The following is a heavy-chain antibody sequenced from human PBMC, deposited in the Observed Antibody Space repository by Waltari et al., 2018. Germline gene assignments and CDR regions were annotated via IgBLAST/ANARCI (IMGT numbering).Heavy chain of an antibody. CDR2: ISGSGGST. V-gene: IGHV3-23*04. CDR1: GFTFSSYA. J-gene: IGHJ4*02. CDR3: AKANYVLRFLEWFDY. Sequence: EVQLVESGGGLVQPGGSLRLSCAAPGFTFSSYAMSWVRRAPGKGLEWVSAISGSGGSTYYADSVKGRFTISRDNSKNTLYLQMNSLRAEDTAVYYCAKANYVLRFLEWFDYWGQGTLVTVSS. D-gene: IGHD3-3*01.